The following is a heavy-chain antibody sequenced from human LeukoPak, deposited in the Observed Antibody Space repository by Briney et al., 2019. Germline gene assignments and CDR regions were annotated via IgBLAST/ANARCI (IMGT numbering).Heavy chain of an antibody. CDR2: IYYSGST. D-gene: IGHD3-10*01. CDR1: GGSISSSSYY. J-gene: IGHJ5*02. Sequence: KPSETLSLTCTVSGGSISSSSYYWGWIRQAPGKGLEWIGSIYYSGSTYYNPSLKSRVTISVDTSKNQFSLKLSSVTAADTAVYYCARAGPDGSGSYRWFDPWGQGTLVTVSS. V-gene: IGHV4-39*07. CDR3: ARAGPDGSGSYRWFDP.